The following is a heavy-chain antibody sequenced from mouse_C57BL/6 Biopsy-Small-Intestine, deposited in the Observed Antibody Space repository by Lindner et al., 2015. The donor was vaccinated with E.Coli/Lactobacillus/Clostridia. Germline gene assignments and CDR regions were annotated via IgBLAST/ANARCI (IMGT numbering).Heavy chain of an antibody. CDR2: ISPGSGNT. CDR3: ARGGSYDGYAFDY. V-gene: IGHV1-66*01. D-gene: IGHD2-3*01. J-gene: IGHJ2*01. Sequence: VQLQESGPELVKPGASVKISCKASGYSFTSYYIHWVKQRPGQGLEWIGWISPGSGNTKYNENFRGKATLTADTSSSTAYMQLSSLTSEDSAVYYCARGGSYDGYAFDYWGQGTTLTVSS. CDR1: GYSFTSYY.